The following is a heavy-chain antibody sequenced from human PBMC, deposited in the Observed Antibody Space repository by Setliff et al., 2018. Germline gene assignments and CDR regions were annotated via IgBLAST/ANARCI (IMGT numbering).Heavy chain of an antibody. J-gene: IGHJ3*01. Sequence: GGSLRLSCAASGFTFSNFWMSWGRQAPGKGLEWVANIKQDASEKYYVDSVKGRFTISRDNAKNSLYLQMNSLRAEDTAVYYCARKSGSYYFNAFDLWDQGTMVTVSS. CDR3: ARKSGSYYFNAFDL. CDR1: GFTFSNFW. D-gene: IGHD1-26*01. V-gene: IGHV3-7*01. CDR2: IKQDASEK.